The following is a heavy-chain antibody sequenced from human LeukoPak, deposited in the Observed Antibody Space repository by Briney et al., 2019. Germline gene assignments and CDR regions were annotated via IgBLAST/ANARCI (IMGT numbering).Heavy chain of an antibody. CDR2: ISSSSFTI. V-gene: IGHV3-48*03. CDR3: ANTPYLNWFDP. J-gene: IGHJ5*02. Sequence: GGSLRLSCAASGFTFSSYEMNWVRQAPGKGLEWVSYISSSSFTIYYADSVKGRFTISRDNAKNSLYLQLSSLRAEDTAVYYCANTPYLNWFDPWGQGTLVTVSS. CDR1: GFTFSSYE.